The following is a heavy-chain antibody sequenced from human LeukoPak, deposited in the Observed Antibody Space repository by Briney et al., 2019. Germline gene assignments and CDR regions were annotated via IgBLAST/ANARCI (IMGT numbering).Heavy chain of an antibody. CDR1: GYTFTGYY. Sequence: ASVKVSCKASGYTFTGYYMHWVRQAPGQGLEWMGWINSNSGGTNYAQKFQGRVTMTRDTSISTAYMELSRLRSDDTAVYYCARDPIQVVVPAAIGWFDPWGQGTLVTVSS. CDR3: ARDPIQVVVPAAIGWFDP. V-gene: IGHV1-2*02. CDR2: INSNSGGT. D-gene: IGHD2-2*01. J-gene: IGHJ5*02.